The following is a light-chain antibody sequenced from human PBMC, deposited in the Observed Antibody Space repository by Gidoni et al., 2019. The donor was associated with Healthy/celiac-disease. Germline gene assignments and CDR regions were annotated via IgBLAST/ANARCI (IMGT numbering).Light chain of an antibody. Sequence: QAGLTQPPSVSKGLRQTATLTCTWNSNIVGHQGAAWLQQHQGHPHKHLSYRNNNRPSGISERFSASRSGNTASLTSTGLQPEDEADYYCSALDSSLSDVVFGGGTKLTV. CDR2: RNN. V-gene: IGLV10-54*02. CDR3: SALDSSLSDVV. J-gene: IGLJ2*01. CDR1: SNIVGHQG.